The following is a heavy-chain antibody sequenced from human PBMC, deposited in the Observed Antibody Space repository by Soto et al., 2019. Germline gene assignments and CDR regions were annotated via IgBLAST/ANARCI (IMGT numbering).Heavy chain of an antibody. CDR1: RGSSGGSGYY. D-gene: IGHD6-19*01. V-gene: IGHV4-39*01. Sequence: SETMCLTCTVARGSSGGSGYYWGWISKNPGKGLEWIGNIYYSGTTYYNPSLKSRVTISVDTSKNQFSLKLSSVTVADTAVYFCASQALLRSGSYIPFWGQGTLVTVSS. J-gene: IGHJ4*02. CDR3: ASQALLRSGSYIPF. CDR2: IYYSGTT.